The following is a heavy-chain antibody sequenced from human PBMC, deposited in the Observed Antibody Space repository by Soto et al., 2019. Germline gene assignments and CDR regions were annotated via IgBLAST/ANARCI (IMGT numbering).Heavy chain of an antibody. CDR1: GFTFSSYA. CDR2: ISYDGSNK. V-gene: IGHV3-30-3*01. J-gene: IGHJ3*02. Sequence: PGGSLRLSCAASGFTFSSYAMHWVRQAPGKGLEWVAVISYDGSNKYYADSVKGRFTISRDNSKNTLYLQMNSLRAEDTAVYYCARGTATDLITIFSGDAFDIWGQGTMVTVSS. D-gene: IGHD3-9*01. CDR3: ARGTATDLITIFSGDAFDI.